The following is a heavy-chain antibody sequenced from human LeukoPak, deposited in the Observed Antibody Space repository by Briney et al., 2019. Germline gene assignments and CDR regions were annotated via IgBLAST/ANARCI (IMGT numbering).Heavy chain of an antibody. CDR1: GFTFRNYG. J-gene: IGHJ4*02. CDR3: VKDLYSYSFDY. V-gene: IGHV3-64D*09. CDR2: ISSYGCST. D-gene: IGHD2-8*01. Sequence: GGSLRLSCSASGFTFRNYGMHWVRQAPGKGMEYVSTISSYGCSTYYADLVKGRFTISRDNSKNTLYLQMSSLRAEDTAVYYCVKDLYSYSFDYWGQGTLVTVSS.